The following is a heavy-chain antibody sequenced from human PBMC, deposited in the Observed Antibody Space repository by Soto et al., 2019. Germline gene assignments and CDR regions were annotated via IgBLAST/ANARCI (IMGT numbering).Heavy chain of an antibody. J-gene: IGHJ6*02. V-gene: IGHV4-39*01. CDR3: ATDSYGYIYYYYYGVDV. D-gene: IGHD5-18*01. Sequence: PSETLSLTCTVSGGSISSSSYYWGWIRQPPGKGLEWIGSIYYSWSTYYNPSLKRRVTISVDPSKNQFSLKPSSVTAADTAVYYCATDSYGYIYYYYYGVDVWGQGTTVTVSS. CDR1: GGSISSSSYY. CDR2: IYYSWST.